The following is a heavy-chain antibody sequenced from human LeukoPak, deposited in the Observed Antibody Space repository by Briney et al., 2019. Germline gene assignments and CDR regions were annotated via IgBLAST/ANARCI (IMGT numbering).Heavy chain of an antibody. CDR1: GFTFSSYG. J-gene: IGHJ6*02. D-gene: IGHD6-19*01. V-gene: IGHV3-30*03. CDR3: ARDIAVAGTVYYYYGMDV. Sequence: GGSLRLSCAASGFTFSSYGVHWVRQAPGKGLEWVAVISYDGSNKYYADSVKGRFTISRDNSKNTLYLQMNSLRAEDTAVYYCARDIAVAGTVYYYYGMDVWGQGTTVTVSS. CDR2: ISYDGSNK.